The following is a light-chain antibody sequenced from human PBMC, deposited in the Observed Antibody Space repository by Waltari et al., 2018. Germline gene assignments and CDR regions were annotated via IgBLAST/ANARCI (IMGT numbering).Light chain of an antibody. J-gene: IGKJ1*01. CDR1: QSVSSN. CDR2: CAS. Sequence: EIVMTQSPATLSVSPGERATLSCRARQSVSSNLAWYQQKPGQAPRLLIYCASTRATGIPARFSGSGSGTEFTLTISSLQSEDFAVYSCQQYNNWPGTFGQGTKVEIK. V-gene: IGKV3-15*01. CDR3: QQYNNWPGT.